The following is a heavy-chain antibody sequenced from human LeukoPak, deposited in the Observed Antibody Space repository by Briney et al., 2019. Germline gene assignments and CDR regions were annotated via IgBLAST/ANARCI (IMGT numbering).Heavy chain of an antibody. D-gene: IGHD1-14*01. V-gene: IGHV1-2*02. CDR1: GYTFTSYY. CDR2: VNPNSGDT. Sequence: ASVKVSCKASGYTFTSYYIHWVRQAPGQGLEWMGCVNPNSGDTNYAQKFQGSVTMTRDTSISTVYMELSRLRSDDTAVYYCAKAGTEYYFDYWGQGTLVTVSS. J-gene: IGHJ4*02. CDR3: AKAGTEYYFDY.